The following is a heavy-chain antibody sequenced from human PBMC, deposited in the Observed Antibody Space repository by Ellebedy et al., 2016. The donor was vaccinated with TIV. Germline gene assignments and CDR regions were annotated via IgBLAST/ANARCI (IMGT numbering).Heavy chain of an antibody. CDR2: TYYSGSA. D-gene: IGHD2-2*01. J-gene: IGHJ6*02. CDR3: ARDLIPAAMGMDV. Sequence: SETLSLXXNVSGDSISNNDYYWSWIRQLPGTGLEWIGYTYYSGSASYNPSLKDRVTISVDTSKSQFSLSLTSVTAADTAVYYCARDLIPAAMGMDVWGQGTTVTVSS. CDR1: GDSISNNDYY. V-gene: IGHV4-31*03.